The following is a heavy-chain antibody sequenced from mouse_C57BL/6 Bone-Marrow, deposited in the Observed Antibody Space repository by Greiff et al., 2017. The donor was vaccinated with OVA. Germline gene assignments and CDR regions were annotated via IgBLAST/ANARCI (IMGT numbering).Heavy chain of an antibody. CDR1: GFTFSSYA. J-gene: IGHJ2*01. CDR3: ARANWYYFDY. CDR2: ISDGGSYT. D-gene: IGHD4-1*01. V-gene: IGHV5-4*03. Sequence: EVKLVESGGGLVKPGGSLKLSCAASGFTFSSYAMSWVRQTPEKRLEWVATISDGGSYTYYPDNVKGRFTISRDNAKNNLYLQMSHLKSEDTAMYYCARANWYYFDYGGQGTTLTVSS.